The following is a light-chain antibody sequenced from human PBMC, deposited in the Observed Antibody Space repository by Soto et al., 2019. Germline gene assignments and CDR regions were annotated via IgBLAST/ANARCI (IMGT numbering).Light chain of an antibody. J-gene: IGKJ4*01. CDR2: AAS. CDR1: QSISSW. Sequence: DIQMNPSPSTMSSSVGDRVPLNFLASQSISSWLAWYQQKPGKAPNLLIFAASNLQSGVPSRFSGSGSGTDFTLAISSLQPEDFANYYCLQHNSYPLTCGGGTKGAIK. V-gene: IGKV1-5*01. CDR3: LQHNSYPLT.